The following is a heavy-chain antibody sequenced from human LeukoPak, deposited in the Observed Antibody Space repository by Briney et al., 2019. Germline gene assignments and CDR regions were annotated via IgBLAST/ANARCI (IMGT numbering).Heavy chain of an antibody. CDR3: ARDPQYYDFWSGYTLSGMDV. J-gene: IGHJ6*02. CDR1: GFTFRSYW. D-gene: IGHD3-3*01. CDR2: IKQDGSEK. V-gene: IGHV3-7*01. Sequence: GGSLRLSCAASGFTFRSYWMSWVRQAPGKGLEWVANIKQDGSEKYYVDSVKGRFTISRDNAKNSLYLQMNSLRAEDTAVYYCARDPQYYDFWSGYTLSGMDVWGQGTTVTVSS.